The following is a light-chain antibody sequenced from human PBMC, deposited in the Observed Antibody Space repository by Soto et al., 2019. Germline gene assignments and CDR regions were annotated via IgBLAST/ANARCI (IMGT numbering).Light chain of an antibody. J-gene: IGLJ2*01. CDR1: SSDVGGYNY. CDR3: SSYADSNIVV. V-gene: IGLV2-8*01. Sequence: QSALTQPPSASGSPGHSVTISCTGTSSDVGGYNYVSWYQQHPGKAPKLMIYEVNKWPSGVPDRFSGSKSGNTASLTVSGLQAEDEADYYCSSYADSNIVVFGGGTKVTVL. CDR2: EVN.